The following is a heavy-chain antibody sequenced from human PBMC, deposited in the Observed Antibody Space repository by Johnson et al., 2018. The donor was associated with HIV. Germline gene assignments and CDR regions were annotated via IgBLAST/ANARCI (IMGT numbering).Heavy chain of an antibody. CDR2: IRYDGSNK. CDR1: GFTFSSYA. D-gene: IGHD1-1*01. CDR3: ARRSGYAFDI. J-gene: IGHJ3*02. V-gene: IGHV3-30*02. Sequence: QVQLVESGGGVVQPGRSLRLSCAASGFTFSSYAMHWVRQAPGKGLEWVAFIRYDGSNKYYADSVKGRFTISRDNSKNTLYLQMNSLRAEDTAVYYCARRSGYAFDIWGQGTMVTVSS.